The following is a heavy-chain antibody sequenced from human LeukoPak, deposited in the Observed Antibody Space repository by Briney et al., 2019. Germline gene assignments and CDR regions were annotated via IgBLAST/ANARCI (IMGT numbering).Heavy chain of an antibody. CDR3: ARVLRPGIAVAGPSGY. Sequence: GGSLRLSCAASGFTFSSYAMSWVRQAPGKGLEYVSAISSNGGSTYYANSVKGRFTISRDNSKNTLYLQMGSLRAEDMAVYYCARVLRPGIAVAGPSGYWGQGTLVTVSS. D-gene: IGHD6-19*01. CDR2: ISSNGGST. V-gene: IGHV3-64*01. J-gene: IGHJ4*02. CDR1: GFTFSSYA.